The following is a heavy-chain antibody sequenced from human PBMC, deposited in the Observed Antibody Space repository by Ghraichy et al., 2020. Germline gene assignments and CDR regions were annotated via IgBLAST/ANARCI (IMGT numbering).Heavy chain of an antibody. CDR2: INHSGST. CDR3: ARGVWSPNYVWGSYRHYYFDY. V-gene: IGHV4-34*01. Sequence: YAVYGGSFSGYYWSWIRQPPGKGLEWIGEINHSGSTNYNPSLKSRVTISVDTSKNQFSLKLSSVTAADTAVYYCARGVWSPNYVWGSYRHYYFDYWGQGTLVTVSS. D-gene: IGHD3-16*02. J-gene: IGHJ4*02. CDR1: GGSFSGYY.